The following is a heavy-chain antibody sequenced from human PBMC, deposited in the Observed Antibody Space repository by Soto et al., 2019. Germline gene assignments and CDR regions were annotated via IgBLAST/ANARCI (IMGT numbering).Heavy chain of an antibody. V-gene: IGHV3-23*01. Sequence: GGSLRLSCAASGFTFSSYAMSWVRQAPGKGLEWVSAISGSGGSTYYADSVKGRFTISRDNSKNTLYLQMNSLRAEDTAVYYCAKDPHGCYSCFADYWGQGTLVTVSS. J-gene: IGHJ4*02. CDR2: ISGSGGST. CDR1: GFTFSSYA. D-gene: IGHD2-2*02. CDR3: AKDPHGCYSCFADY.